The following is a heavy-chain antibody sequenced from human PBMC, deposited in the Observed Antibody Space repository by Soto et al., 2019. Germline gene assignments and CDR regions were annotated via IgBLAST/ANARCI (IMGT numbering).Heavy chain of an antibody. D-gene: IGHD4-4*01. CDR3: ARLTDYSIHYYGMDV. CDR2: IIPIFGTA. CDR1: GGTFSSYA. Sequence: RASVKVSCKASGGTFSSYAISWVRQAPGQGLEWMGGIIPIFGTANYAQKFQGRVTITADKSTSTAYMELSSLRAEDTAVYYCARLTDYSIHYYGMDVWGQGTTVTVS. V-gene: IGHV1-69*06. J-gene: IGHJ6*02.